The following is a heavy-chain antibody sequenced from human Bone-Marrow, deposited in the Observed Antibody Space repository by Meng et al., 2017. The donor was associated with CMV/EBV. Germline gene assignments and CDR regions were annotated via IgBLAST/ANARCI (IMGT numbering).Heavy chain of an antibody. Sequence: ASVKVSCKASGYTFTGYYMHWVRQAPGQGLEWVGWINPNSGGTNYAQKFQGRVTMTRDTSISTAYMELSRLRSDDTAVYYCARGFGVVPAAMFYWGQGTLVTVSS. D-gene: IGHD2-2*01. CDR3: ARGFGVVPAAMFY. CDR1: GYTFTGYY. CDR2: INPNSGGT. J-gene: IGHJ4*02. V-gene: IGHV1-2*02.